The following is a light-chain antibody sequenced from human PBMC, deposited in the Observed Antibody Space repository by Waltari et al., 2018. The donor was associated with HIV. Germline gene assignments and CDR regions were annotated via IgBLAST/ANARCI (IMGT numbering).Light chain of an antibody. Sequence: ALTQPASVSGSPGQPVTISCTGTSPEFDLHNFLPWYQPPPGKAPQPFIFGVNYPPSGSSSRFSASKPCDTASLTISGRQSGDDADYYCTTYTDRNSLLIGSGTKLTVL. CDR2: GVN. CDR1: SPEFDLHNF. J-gene: IGLJ2*01. V-gene: IGLV2-14*01. CDR3: TTYTDRNSLL.